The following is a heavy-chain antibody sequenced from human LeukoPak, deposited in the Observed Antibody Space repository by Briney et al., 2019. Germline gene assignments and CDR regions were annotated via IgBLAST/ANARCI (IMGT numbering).Heavy chain of an antibody. CDR1: GGSISSNY. V-gene: IGHV4-4*07. Sequence: PSETLSLTCTVSGGSISSNYWSWIRQPAGKGLEWIGRIYTSGSTNYNPSLKSRVTMSVDTSKNQFSLKLSSVTAADTAVYYCAACDSSGYYSWDYWGQGTLVTVSS. CDR3: AACDSSGYYSWDY. D-gene: IGHD3-22*01. CDR2: IYTSGST. J-gene: IGHJ4*02.